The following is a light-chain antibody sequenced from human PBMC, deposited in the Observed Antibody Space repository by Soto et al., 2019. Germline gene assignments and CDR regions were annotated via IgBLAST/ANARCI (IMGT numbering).Light chain of an antibody. J-gene: IGKJ5*01. Sequence: DIRMTQSPQCLSSSXGDRVTIAXXASQDISNYLNWYQQKPGKAPKLLIYKASSLESGVPSRFSGSGSGTDFTLTISSLQADDFATYYCQQYNSYSITFGQGTRLEIK. CDR2: KAS. V-gene: IGKV1-5*03. CDR3: QQYNSYSIT. CDR1: QDISNY.